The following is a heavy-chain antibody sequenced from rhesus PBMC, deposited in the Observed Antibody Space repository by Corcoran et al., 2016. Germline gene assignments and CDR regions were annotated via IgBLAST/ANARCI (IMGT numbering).Heavy chain of an antibody. CDR3: TTDVDVN. V-gene: IGHV4S7*01. CDR1: GGPISGNYF. J-gene: IGHJ4*01. Sequence: QVQLQESGPGLEKPSETLSLTCAVSGGPISGNYFWNWIRQPPGKGLEWIGNIYGCSGSTFYNPSVKRRVTFSKDTSENQFSLKLSSVTAADTAVYYCTTDVDVNWGQGVLVTFSS. CDR2: IYGCSGST.